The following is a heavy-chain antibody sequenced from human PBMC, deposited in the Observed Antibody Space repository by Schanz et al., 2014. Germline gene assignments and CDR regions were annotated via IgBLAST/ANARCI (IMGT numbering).Heavy chain of an antibody. J-gene: IGHJ6*02. Sequence: EVKLVESGGGAVRPGGSLRLSCAASEFTFSSYKMNWVRQAPGKGLEWVSSISSSSSYIYYADSVKGRFTISRDNAKNSLYWQRNSLKAKDTAVYYCAGEEGWGIAAAGPKHYYYGMDGWGQGTTVT. V-gene: IGHV3-21*02. CDR2: ISSSSSYI. CDR1: EFTFSSYK. D-gene: IGHD6-13*01. CDR3: AGEEGWGIAAAGPKHYYYGMDG.